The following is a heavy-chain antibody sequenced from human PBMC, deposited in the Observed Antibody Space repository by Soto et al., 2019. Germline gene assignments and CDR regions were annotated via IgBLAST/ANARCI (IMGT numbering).Heavy chain of an antibody. CDR2: IWYDGSNK. Sequence: QVQLVESGGGVVQPGRSLRLSCAASGFTFSHYGMHWVRQAPGKGLEWVALIWYDGSNKYYADSVKGRFTISRDNSNNTLHLHMNSLRDDDTAVYYCARGFSYASNWFDPWGQGTLVTVSS. V-gene: IGHV3-33*01. J-gene: IGHJ5*02. CDR1: GFTFSHYG. CDR3: ARGFSYASNWFDP. D-gene: IGHD5-18*01.